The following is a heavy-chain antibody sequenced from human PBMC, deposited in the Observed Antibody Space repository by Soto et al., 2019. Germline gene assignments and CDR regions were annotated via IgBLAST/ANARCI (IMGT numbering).Heavy chain of an antibody. V-gene: IGHV1-69*02. Sequence: QVQLVQSGAEVKKPGSSVKVSCKASGGTFSSYTISWVRQAPGQGLEWMGRIIPILGIANYAQKFQGRVTITADKSTSTAYMELSSLRSEDTAVYYCARGSSSGRYYYYGMDVWGQGTTVTVSS. CDR3: ARGSSSGRYYYYGMDV. D-gene: IGHD6-13*01. CDR1: GGTFSSYT. J-gene: IGHJ6*02. CDR2: IIPILGIA.